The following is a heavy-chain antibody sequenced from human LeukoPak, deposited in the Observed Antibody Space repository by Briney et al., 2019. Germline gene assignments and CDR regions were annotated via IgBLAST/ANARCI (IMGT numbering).Heavy chain of an antibody. D-gene: IGHD4-23*01. J-gene: IGHJ4*02. Sequence: PSETLSLTCTVSGGSISSYYWSWIRQPPGKGLEWIGYIYYSGSTNYNPSLKSRVTISVDTSKNQFSLKLSSVTAADTAVYYCARNYGGKRTGYFDSWGQGTLVTVSS. V-gene: IGHV4-59*08. CDR1: GGSISSYY. CDR3: ARNYGGKRTGYFDS. CDR2: IYYSGST.